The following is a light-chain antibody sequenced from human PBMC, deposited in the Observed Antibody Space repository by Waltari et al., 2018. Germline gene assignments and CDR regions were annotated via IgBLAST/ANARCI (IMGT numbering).Light chain of an antibody. CDR1: SRDVGGYNY. V-gene: IGLV2-14*03. CDR2: DVS. J-gene: IGLJ2*01. CDR3: ASYISSSIPVV. Sequence: QSALTQPASVSGSPGQSITISCTGTSRDVGGYNYVSWYQQHPGKAPKLMIYDVSNRPSGVSNRFSGSKSGNTASLTISGLQAEDEADYYCASYISSSIPVVFGGGTKLTVL.